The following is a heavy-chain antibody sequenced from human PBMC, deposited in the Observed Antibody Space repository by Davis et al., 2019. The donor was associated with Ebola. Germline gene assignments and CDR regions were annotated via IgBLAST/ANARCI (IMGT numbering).Heavy chain of an antibody. V-gene: IGHV4-34*01. CDR2: INHSGTT. Sequence: PSETLSLTCAVYGGSFSGYYWSWIRQPPGKGLEWIGEINHSGTTNYNPSLKSRVTISLDTSKSQFSLKLSSVTAADTAIYYCARSYSSLVTGAFHIWGQGTMVTISS. J-gene: IGHJ3*02. CDR3: ARSYSSLVTGAFHI. D-gene: IGHD2-21*01. CDR1: GGSFSGYY.